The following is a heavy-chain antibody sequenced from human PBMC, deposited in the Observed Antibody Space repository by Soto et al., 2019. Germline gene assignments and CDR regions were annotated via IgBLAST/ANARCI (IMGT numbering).Heavy chain of an antibody. Sequence: QVQLQESGPGLVKPSETLSLTCTVPGGSISNYYWTWIRQFPGKSLEWIAHIHNSGNTNSNPSLKSRVTISMDTSKNQISLRLTSVTAADTAMYYCARLQYTVVTPIDMWGQGTMVTVSS. CDR2: IHNSGNT. D-gene: IGHD2-21*02. J-gene: IGHJ3*02. CDR3: ARLQYTVVTPIDM. V-gene: IGHV4-59*01. CDR1: GGSISNYY.